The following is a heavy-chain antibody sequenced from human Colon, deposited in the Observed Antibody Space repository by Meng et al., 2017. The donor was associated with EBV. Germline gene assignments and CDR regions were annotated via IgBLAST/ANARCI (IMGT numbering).Heavy chain of an antibody. D-gene: IGHD5-18*01. CDR2: IYYSGST. CDR3: ARVGWRQWSFAL. V-gene: IGHV4-30-4*01. Sequence: QVQLKESGPGPVKPSQTLSLTCTVSGGSISSGDYYCSWIRQPPGKGLELIGHIYYSGSTSYNPSLKSRVPISVDTSNNQFSLKLSSVTAADTAVYYCARVGWRQWSFALWGRGTLVTVSS. J-gene: IGHJ2*01. CDR1: GGSISSGDYY.